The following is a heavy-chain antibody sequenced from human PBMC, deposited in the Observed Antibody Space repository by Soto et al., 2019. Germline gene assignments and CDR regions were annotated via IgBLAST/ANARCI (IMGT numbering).Heavy chain of an antibody. CDR2: VKSKTDGGTT. V-gene: IGHV3-15*01. CDR1: GFTFSDTW. J-gene: IGHJ4*02. CDR3: ATAWIRGVAGRMDC. Sequence: EVQLVESGGGLVKPGGSLRLSCAASGFTFSDTWMSWVRQAPGKGLEWVGRVKSKTDGGTTSYAAPVKGRFTVARDDSKSTLYLQMNSLQTEDTAVYYCATAWIRGVAGRMDCWGQGTLVTVSS. D-gene: IGHD6-19*01.